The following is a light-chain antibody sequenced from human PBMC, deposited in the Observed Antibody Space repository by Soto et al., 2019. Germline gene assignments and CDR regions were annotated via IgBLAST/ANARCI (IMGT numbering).Light chain of an antibody. CDR1: SSSIGSNT. Sequence: QSVLTQPPSASGTPGQRVTISCSGSSSSIGSNTVNWYKQLPGTAPKLLIHSSNQRPSGVPDRISGFKSGTSASLAISGLQSEDEADYFCATWDDSLSGAIFGGGTKLTVL. V-gene: IGLV1-44*01. CDR2: SSN. J-gene: IGLJ2*01. CDR3: ATWDDSLSGAI.